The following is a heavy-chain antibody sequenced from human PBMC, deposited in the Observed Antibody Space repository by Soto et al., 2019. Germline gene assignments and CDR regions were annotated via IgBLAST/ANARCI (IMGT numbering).Heavy chain of an antibody. CDR2: ISSGSTTI. CDR3: ATVFRAYSGYDWPSED. CDR1: GFIFSSYS. Sequence: GGSLRLSCAASGFIFSSYSMNWVRQAPGKGLEWVSYISSGSTTIYYADSVKGRFTISRDNAKNSLYLQMNSLRAEDTAVYYCATVFRAYSGYDWPSEDWGQGVLVTVSS. J-gene: IGHJ4*02. V-gene: IGHV3-48*01. D-gene: IGHD5-12*01.